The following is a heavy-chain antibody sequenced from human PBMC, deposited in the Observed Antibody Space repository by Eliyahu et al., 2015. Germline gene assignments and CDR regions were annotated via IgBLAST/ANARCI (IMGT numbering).Heavy chain of an antibody. Sequence: EVQLVESGGGLVKPGGSLXLXCXASXFTFSXYSMNWVRQAPGKGLEWVSSISSSSSYIYYADSVKGRFTISRDNAKNSLYLQMNSLRAEDTAVYYCARSRTTGHDAFDIWGQGTMVTVSS. D-gene: IGHD4-17*01. CDR2: ISSSSSYI. J-gene: IGHJ3*02. CDR3: ARSRTTGHDAFDI. CDR1: XFTFSXYS. V-gene: IGHV3-21*01.